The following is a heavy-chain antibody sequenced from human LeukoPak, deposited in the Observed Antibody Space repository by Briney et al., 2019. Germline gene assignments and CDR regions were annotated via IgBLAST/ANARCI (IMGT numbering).Heavy chain of an antibody. D-gene: IGHD3-10*01. J-gene: IGHJ4*02. CDR3: ARISVIRGLSSFDS. CDR2: ISSTSNTM. Sequence: GGSLRLSCAASGFTFSSYSMNWVRQAPGKGLEWVSYISSTSNTMYYADSVKGRFTISRYNAKTSLYLQMNSLTPEDTAVYYCARISVIRGLSSFDSWGQGTLVTVSS. CDR1: GFTFSSYS. V-gene: IGHV3-48*04.